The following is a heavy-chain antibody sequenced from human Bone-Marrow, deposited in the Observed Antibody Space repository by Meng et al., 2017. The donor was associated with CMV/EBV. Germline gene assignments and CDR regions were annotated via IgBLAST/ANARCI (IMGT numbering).Heavy chain of an antibody. V-gene: IGHV3-21*05. Sequence: GGSLRLSCAASGFTFSSYEMNWVRQAPGKGLEWVSYISSSSSYIYYADSVKGRFTISRDNAKNSLYLQMNSLRAEDTAVYYCARGPTRTELIDYWGQGTLVTVSS. D-gene: IGHD1-26*01. CDR1: GFTFSSYE. CDR2: ISSSSSYI. J-gene: IGHJ4*02. CDR3: ARGPTRTELIDY.